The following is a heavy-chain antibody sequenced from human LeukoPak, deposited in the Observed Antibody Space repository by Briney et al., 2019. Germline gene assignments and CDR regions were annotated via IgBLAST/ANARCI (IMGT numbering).Heavy chain of an antibody. CDR1: GGTFSSYA. J-gene: IGHJ4*02. D-gene: IGHD3-16*01. V-gene: IGHV1-8*03. CDR2: MSPKTANT. CDR3: ARTPPRGLIDY. Sequence: GSSVKVSCKASGGTFSSYAISWVRQAPGQGLGWMGWMSPKTANTGYAQKFQGRVTITRDTSISTAYMELSSLTSEDTAVYYCARTPPRGLIDYWGQGTLVTVSS.